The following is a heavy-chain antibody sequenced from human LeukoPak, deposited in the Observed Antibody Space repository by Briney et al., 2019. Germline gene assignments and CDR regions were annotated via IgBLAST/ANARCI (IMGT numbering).Heavy chain of an antibody. CDR1: GGSMTNNHYY. V-gene: IGHV4-39*07. CDR2: MYYSGGG. J-gene: IGHJ6*04. CDR3: AINRRGRPFAV. Sequence: SETLSLTCSVFGGSMTNNHYYWGWIRQSPGKGLEWIGSMYYSGGGYYNPSLKSRVTISLDMSKNQFSLRLTSLTAADTAVYYCAINRRGRPFAVWGNGTTVTVSS. D-gene: IGHD1-14*01.